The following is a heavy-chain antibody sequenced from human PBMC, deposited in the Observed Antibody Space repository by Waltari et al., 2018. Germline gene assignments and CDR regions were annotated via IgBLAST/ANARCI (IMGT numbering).Heavy chain of an antibody. J-gene: IGHJ4*02. Sequence: QVQLQQWGAGLLKPSETLSLTCAVYGGSFSGYYWSWIRKPPGKGLEWIGEINHSGSTNYNPSLKSRVTISVDTSKNQFSLKLSSVTAADTAVYYCARSITMVRGGKLDYWGQGTLVTVSS. CDR3: ARSITMVRGGKLDY. CDR2: INHSGST. CDR1: GGSFSGYY. D-gene: IGHD3-10*01. V-gene: IGHV4-34*01.